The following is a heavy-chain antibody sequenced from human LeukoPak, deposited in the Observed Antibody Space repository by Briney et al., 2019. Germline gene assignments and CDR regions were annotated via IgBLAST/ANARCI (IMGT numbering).Heavy chain of an antibody. CDR1: GYTFTSYY. J-gene: IGHJ4*02. CDR3: ARDRRRYSSGWYPIDY. D-gene: IGHD6-19*01. CDR2: INPSGGST. V-gene: IGHV1-46*01. Sequence: ASVKVSCKASGYTFTSYYMHWVRQAPGQGFEWMGIINPSGGSTSYAQKFQGRVTMTRDTSTSTVYMELSSLRSEDTAVYYCARDRRRYSSGWYPIDYWGQGTLVTVSS.